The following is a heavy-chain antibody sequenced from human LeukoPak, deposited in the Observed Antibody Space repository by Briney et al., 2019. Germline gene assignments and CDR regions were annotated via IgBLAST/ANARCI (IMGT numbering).Heavy chain of an antibody. CDR3: AREELEDCWFDP. D-gene: IGHD1-1*01. J-gene: IGHJ5*02. V-gene: IGHV4-30-2*01. Sequence: TLSLTCAVSGGSISSGGYSWSWIRQPPGKGLEWIGYIYHSGSTYYNPSLKSRVTISVVRSKNQFSLKLSSVTAADTAVYYCAREELEDCWFDPWGQGTLVTVSS. CDR2: IYHSGST. CDR1: GGSISSGGYS.